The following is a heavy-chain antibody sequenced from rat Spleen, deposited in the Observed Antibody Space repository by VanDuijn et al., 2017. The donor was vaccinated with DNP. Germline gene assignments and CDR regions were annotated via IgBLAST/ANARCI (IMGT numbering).Heavy chain of an antibody. CDR1: GLSLTSYH. Sequence: QVQLKESGPGLVQSSQTLSLTCTVSGLSLTSYHISWVRQPPGKGLEWMGTMWSGGTTDHNPGLKSRLSISRDTSKSQVFLELNSLQTEDTAFYFCARTDSYNSGFYFGYWGQGVMVTVSS. J-gene: IGHJ2*01. D-gene: IGHD4-3*01. CDR3: ARTDSYNSGFYFGY. CDR2: MWSGGTT. V-gene: IGHV2-15*01.